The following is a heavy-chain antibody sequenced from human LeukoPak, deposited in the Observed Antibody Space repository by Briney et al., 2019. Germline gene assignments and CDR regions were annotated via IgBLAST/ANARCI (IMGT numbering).Heavy chain of an antibody. V-gene: IGHV3-23*01. Sequence: GGSLRLSRAASVYTFSSYAKSGVPHAPGRGLEWVSAISGSGGSKHYADSVKGRFTISRDNSKNTLYLQMNSARAQDTPVYYCAKIGRDGIAAADADYWGQGALVTVSS. J-gene: IGHJ4*02. D-gene: IGHD6-13*01. CDR2: ISGSGGSK. CDR1: VYTFSSYA. CDR3: AKIGRDGIAAADADY.